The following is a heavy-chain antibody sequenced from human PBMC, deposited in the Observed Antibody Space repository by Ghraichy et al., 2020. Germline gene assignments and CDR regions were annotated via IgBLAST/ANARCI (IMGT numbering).Heavy chain of an antibody. V-gene: IGHV4-39*07. D-gene: IGHD4-17*01. J-gene: IGHJ3*02. Sequence: SQTLSLTCAVSGDSINSIAYYWGWIRQPPGKGREWIVSAHYGATTYSKPSLKSRVIISVDTSKNHLSLKLSSVTAADTAVYFCARQRANYGEWAFDIWGQGTMFTVSP. CDR2: AHYGATT. CDR1: GDSINSIAYY. CDR3: ARQRANYGEWAFDI.